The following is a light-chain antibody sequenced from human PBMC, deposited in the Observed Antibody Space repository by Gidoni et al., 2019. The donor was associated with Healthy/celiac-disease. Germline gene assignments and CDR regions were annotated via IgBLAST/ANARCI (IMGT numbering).Light chain of an antibody. V-gene: IGKV3-11*01. CDR1: QSVSSY. CDR2: DAS. J-gene: IGKJ3*01. Sequence: EIVWTQPPATLSLSPGERATLSCRASQSVSSYLAWYQQKPGQAPRLLIYDASNRATGIPARFRGRGSGPDFTLTISSLEPEDFAVYYCQQRSHWPGFITFGPGTKVDIK. CDR3: QQRSHWPGFIT.